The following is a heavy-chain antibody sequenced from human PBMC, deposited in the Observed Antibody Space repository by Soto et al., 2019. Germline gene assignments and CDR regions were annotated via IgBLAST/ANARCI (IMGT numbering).Heavy chain of an antibody. J-gene: IGHJ6*02. D-gene: IGHD5-12*01. V-gene: IGHV3-53*02. CDR1: GFTVSSNY. Sequence: EVQLVETGGGLIQPGGSLRLSCAASGFTVSSNYMSWVRQAPGKGLEWVSVIYSGGSTYYADSVKGRFTISRDNSKNPLLSQKNSLRAEDTAVYYCASRQRRDGYNTVGRSGWYYYYGMDVWGQGTTVTVSS. CDR3: ASRQRRDGYNTVGRSGWYYYYGMDV. CDR2: IYSGGST.